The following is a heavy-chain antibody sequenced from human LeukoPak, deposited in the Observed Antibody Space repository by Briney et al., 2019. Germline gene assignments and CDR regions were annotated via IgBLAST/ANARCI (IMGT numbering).Heavy chain of an antibody. CDR1: GYTFTSYA. V-gene: IGHV1-3*01. Sequence: ASVKVSCKASGYTFTSYAMHWVRQAPGQRLEWMGWINAGNGNTKYSQKFQGRVTITRDTSASTAYMELSSLRSEDTAVYYCARDYSGVVVTAQLDYWGQGTLVTVSS. D-gene: IGHD3-22*01. CDR2: INAGNGNT. J-gene: IGHJ4*02. CDR3: ARDYSGVVVTAQLDY.